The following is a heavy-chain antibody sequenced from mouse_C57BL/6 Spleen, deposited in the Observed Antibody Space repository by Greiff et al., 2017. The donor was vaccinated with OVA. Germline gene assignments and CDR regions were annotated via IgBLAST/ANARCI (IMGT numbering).Heavy chain of an antibody. J-gene: IGHJ2*01. Sequence: VQLQQSGPELVKPGASVKISCKASGYAFSSSWMNWVKQRPGKGLEWIGRIYPGDGDTNYNGKFKGKATLTADKSSSTAYMQLSSLTSEDSAVYFCARMGDYGIGYWGQGTTLTVSS. CDR2: IYPGDGDT. V-gene: IGHV1-82*01. CDR3: ARMGDYGIGY. CDR1: GYAFSSSW. D-gene: IGHD2-4*01.